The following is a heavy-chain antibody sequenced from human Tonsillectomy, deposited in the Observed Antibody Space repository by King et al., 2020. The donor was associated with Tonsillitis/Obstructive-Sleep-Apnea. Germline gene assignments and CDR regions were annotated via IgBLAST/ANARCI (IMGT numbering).Heavy chain of an antibody. CDR1: GFTFDDYA. Sequence: VQLVESGGGLVQPGRSLRLSCAASGFTFDDYAMHWVRQAPGKGLEWVSGISWNSGSIGYADSVKGRFTISRVNAKNSLYLQMNSLRAEDTALYYCAKVKSPYCSSTSCYGGYYYMDVWGKGTTVTVSS. V-gene: IGHV3-9*01. CDR3: AKVKSPYCSSTSCYGGYYYMDV. J-gene: IGHJ6*03. CDR2: ISWNSGSI. D-gene: IGHD2-2*01.